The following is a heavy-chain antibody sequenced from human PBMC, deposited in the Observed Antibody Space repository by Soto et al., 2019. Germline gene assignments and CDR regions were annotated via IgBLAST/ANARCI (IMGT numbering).Heavy chain of an antibody. Sequence: GESLKISCKGYGYSFTSYWIGWVRQMPGKGLEWMGIIYPGDSDTRYSPSFQGQITISADTSISTAYLQWRSLKASDTSMYYFASAAVGALAHYYYGMDVWGKGTTVTVSS. D-gene: IGHD1-26*01. CDR1: GYSFTSYW. J-gene: IGHJ6*04. CDR2: IYPGDSDT. CDR3: ASAAVGALAHYYYGMDV. V-gene: IGHV5-51*01.